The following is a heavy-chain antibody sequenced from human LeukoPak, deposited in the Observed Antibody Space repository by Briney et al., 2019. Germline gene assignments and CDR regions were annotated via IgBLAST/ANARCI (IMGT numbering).Heavy chain of an antibody. CDR1: GGTFSSYA. D-gene: IGHD6-19*01. CDR2: IIPIFGTA. J-gene: IGHJ6*03. Sequence: SVKVSCKASGGTFSSYAISWVRQAPGQGLEWMGGIIPIFGTANYAQKFQGRVTITADESTSTAYMELSSLRSEDTAVYYCAHCNGWYPYYCYMDVWGKGTTVTVSS. V-gene: IGHV1-69*13. CDR3: AHCNGWYPYYCYMDV.